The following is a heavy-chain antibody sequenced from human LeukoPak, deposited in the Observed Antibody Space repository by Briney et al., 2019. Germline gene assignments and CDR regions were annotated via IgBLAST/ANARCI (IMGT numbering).Heavy chain of an antibody. CDR2: VSNIGST. Sequence: SETLSLTCTVSGTSIRSYFWTWIRQSPGKGLEWIGYVSNIGSTSYNPSLKSRVTISGDTSKNQFSLKLSSVTAADTAVYYCTRDRSALDTWGQGTMVTVSS. CDR1: GTSIRSYF. V-gene: IGHV4-59*01. CDR3: TRDRSALDT. J-gene: IGHJ3*02.